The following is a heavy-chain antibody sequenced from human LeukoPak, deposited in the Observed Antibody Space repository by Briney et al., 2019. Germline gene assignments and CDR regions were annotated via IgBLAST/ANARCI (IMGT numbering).Heavy chain of an antibody. CDR1: GGSFSGYY. Sequence: SETLFLTCAVYGGSFSGYYWSWIRQPPGKGLGWIGEINHSGSTNYNPSLKSRVTISVDTSKNQFSLKLSSVTAADTAVYYCARGFLYYDFWSGFGLYYYMDVWGKGTTVTVSS. CDR2: INHSGST. V-gene: IGHV4-34*01. CDR3: ARGFLYYDFWSGFGLYYYMDV. J-gene: IGHJ6*03. D-gene: IGHD3-3*01.